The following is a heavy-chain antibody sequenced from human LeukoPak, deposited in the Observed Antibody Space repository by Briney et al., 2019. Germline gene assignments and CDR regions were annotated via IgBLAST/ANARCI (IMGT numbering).Heavy chain of an antibody. V-gene: IGHV3-74*01. CDR3: ARDRSISAAGDTY. CDR1: GFTFSDYW. D-gene: IGHD6-13*01. CDR2: VNRDGSST. Sequence: PGGSLRLSCAASGFTFSDYWMHWVRQAPGKWLVWVSRVNRDGSSTSYADSVKGRFTISRDNAKNTLSLQMNSLRAEDTAVYYCARDRSISAAGDTYWGQGTLVTVSS. J-gene: IGHJ4*02.